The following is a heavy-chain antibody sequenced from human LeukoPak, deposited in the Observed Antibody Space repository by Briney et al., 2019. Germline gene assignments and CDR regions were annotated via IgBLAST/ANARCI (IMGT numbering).Heavy chain of an antibody. CDR2: IKHEGSEK. Sequence: GGSLRLSCVASGFTFSLYWMTWVRQAPGKGLEWVANIKHEGSEKYYVDSVKGRFTISRDNAKKSLYLQMNSLRGEDTAVYYCARGRSTEYWGQGTLVTVSS. V-gene: IGHV3-7*01. CDR3: ARGRSTEY. CDR1: GFTFSLYW. J-gene: IGHJ4*02.